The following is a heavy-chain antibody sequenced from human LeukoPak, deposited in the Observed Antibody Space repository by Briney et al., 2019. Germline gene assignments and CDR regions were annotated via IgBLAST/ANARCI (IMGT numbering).Heavy chain of an antibody. Sequence: ASVKVSCKASGYSFTSYAMNWVRQAPGQRLEWMGWIYGDNGDTKYSQEFQGRVTITRDTSTNSAYMELRSLRSDDTAMYYCARDRSGPFDSWGQGTLVTVSS. D-gene: IGHD3-10*01. CDR1: GYSFTSYA. V-gene: IGHV1-3*01. CDR2: IYGDNGDT. CDR3: ARDRSGPFDS. J-gene: IGHJ4*02.